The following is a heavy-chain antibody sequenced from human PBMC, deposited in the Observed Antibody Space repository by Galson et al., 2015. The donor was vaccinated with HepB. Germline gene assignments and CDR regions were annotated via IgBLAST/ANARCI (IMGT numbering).Heavy chain of an antibody. J-gene: IGHJ6*02. CDR3: AKNYEGMGV. Sequence: SLRLSCAASDFTFSSYWMHWVRQAPGKGLEWVSHISSEGRTTNYADSVKGRFTISRDNAKNTLYLQMNSLRVEDTAVYYCAKNYEGMGVWGQGTTVTVSS. CDR1: DFTFSSYW. D-gene: IGHD3-16*01. V-gene: IGHV3-74*01. CDR2: ISSEGRTT.